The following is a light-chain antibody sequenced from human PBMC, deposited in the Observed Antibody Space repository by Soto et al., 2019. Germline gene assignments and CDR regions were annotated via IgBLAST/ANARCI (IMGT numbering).Light chain of an antibody. Sequence: EIVMTQSPAPLSVSPGERTTLSCRASQSVSSNLVWYQQKPGQAPRLLIYGASTRATGIPARFSGSGSGTEFTLTISSLQSEDFAVYYCQQYLNWLTFGGGTKVEIK. CDR3: QQYLNWLT. CDR1: QSVSSN. V-gene: IGKV3-15*01. J-gene: IGKJ4*01. CDR2: GAS.